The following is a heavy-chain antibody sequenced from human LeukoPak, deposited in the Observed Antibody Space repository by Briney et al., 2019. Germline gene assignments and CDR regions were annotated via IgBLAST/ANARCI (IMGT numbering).Heavy chain of an antibody. CDR3: ARWGLAVAFDH. CDR1: GGSISSGDYY. V-gene: IGHV4-30-4*08. Sequence: SETLSLTCTVSGGSISSGDYYWSWIRQPPGKGLEWIGYIYYSGSTYYNPSLTSRVTISVDTSKNQFSLKLSSVTAADTAVYLWARWGLAVAFDHWGQGTLVPGPS. CDR2: IYYSGST. J-gene: IGHJ4*02. D-gene: IGHD6-19*01.